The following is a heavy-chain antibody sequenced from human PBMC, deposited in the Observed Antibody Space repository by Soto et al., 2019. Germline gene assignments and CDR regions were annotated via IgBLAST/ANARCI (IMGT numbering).Heavy chain of an antibody. Sequence: PSETLSLTCGVSGGSISSTGHSWSWIRQFPGKGLEWIGYINYSGTTYYNPSLRSRITMSVDTSKNQFSLNLSSVTAADTAVYYCARDHKWDGMDVWGQGTTVTVSS. J-gene: IGHJ6*02. V-gene: IGHV4-31*02. CDR2: INYSGTT. CDR1: GGSISSTGHS. CDR3: ARDHKWDGMDV. D-gene: IGHD1-26*01.